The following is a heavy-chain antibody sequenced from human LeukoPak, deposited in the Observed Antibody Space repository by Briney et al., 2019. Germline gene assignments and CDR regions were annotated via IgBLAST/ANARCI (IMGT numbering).Heavy chain of an antibody. J-gene: IGHJ6*02. CDR3: GRALGYCSGGSCYHYYYYGMDV. CDR1: GYTFTSYY. Sequence: ASVKVSCKASGYTFTSYYMHWVRQAPGQGLEWMGIINPSGGSTSYAQKFQGRVTMTRDTSTSTVYMELSSLRSEDTAVYYCGRALGYCSGGSCYHYYYYGMDVWGQGTTVTVSS. D-gene: IGHD2-15*01. CDR2: INPSGGST. V-gene: IGHV1-46*01.